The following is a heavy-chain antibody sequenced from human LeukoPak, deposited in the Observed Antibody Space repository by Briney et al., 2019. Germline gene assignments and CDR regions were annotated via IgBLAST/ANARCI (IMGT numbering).Heavy chain of an antibody. CDR2: IKKDGSEK. J-gene: IGHJ4*02. V-gene: IGHV3-7*01. CDR1: GFTFSSYW. D-gene: IGHD4-17*01. CDR3: ARDPSPILRRNYFDY. Sequence: PGGSLRLSCAASGFTFSSYWMSWVRQAPGKGLEWVANIKKDGSEKYYVDSVKGRFTISRDNAKTSLYLQMNSLRAEDTAAYYCARDPSPILRRNYFDYWGQGTLVTVSS.